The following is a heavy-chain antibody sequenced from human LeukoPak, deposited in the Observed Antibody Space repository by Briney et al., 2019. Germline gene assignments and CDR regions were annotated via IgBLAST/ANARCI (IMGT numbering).Heavy chain of an antibody. V-gene: IGHV4-59*01. Sequence: SETLSLTCTVSGGSISSYDWSWIRQPPGKGLEWIGYIYYSGSTNYNPSLKSRVTISVGTSKNQFSLKLSSVPAADTAVYYCARLWANSYYYMDVWGKGTTVTVSS. CDR3: ARLWANSYYYMDV. J-gene: IGHJ6*03. CDR1: GGSISSYD. CDR2: IYYSGST. D-gene: IGHD5-12*01.